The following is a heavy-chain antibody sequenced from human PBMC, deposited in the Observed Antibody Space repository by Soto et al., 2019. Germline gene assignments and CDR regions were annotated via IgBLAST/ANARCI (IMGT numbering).Heavy chain of an antibody. CDR1: GYTFTSYD. CDR2: ISAYNGNT. D-gene: IGHD3-22*01. Sequence: ASVKVSCKASGYTFTSYDINWVRQATGPGLEWMGWISAYNGNTNYAQKLQGRVTMTTDTSTSTAYMELRSLRSDDTAVYYCARLLPRSYYYDSSGMGYWGQGTLVTVSS. J-gene: IGHJ4*02. V-gene: IGHV1-18*01. CDR3: ARLLPRSYYYDSSGMGY.